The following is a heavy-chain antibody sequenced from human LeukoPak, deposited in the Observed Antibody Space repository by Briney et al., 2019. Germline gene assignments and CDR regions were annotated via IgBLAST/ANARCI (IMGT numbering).Heavy chain of an antibody. J-gene: IGHJ4*02. CDR2: ISPNNGNT. CDR3: ARLYTNYFDS. Sequence: ASVKVSRKASGYTFISYGISWVRQAPGQGLEWMGRISPNNGNTNDAQKFQGRVTMTTDTSTSTAYMELRSLRSDDTAMHYCARLYTNYFDSWGQGTLVTVSS. V-gene: IGHV1-18*04. D-gene: IGHD3-16*01. CDR1: GYTFISYG.